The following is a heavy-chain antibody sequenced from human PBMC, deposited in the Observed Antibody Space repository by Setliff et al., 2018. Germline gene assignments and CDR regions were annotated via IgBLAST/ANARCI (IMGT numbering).Heavy chain of an antibody. Sequence: PGGSLSLSCAASGFTFSIYSMSWVRQAPGKGLEWVALISATGGATYYADSVKGRFTIFRDNSKNSLYLQMNDLRAEDTAVYYCAKDLASWSPDRWGLGTLVTVSS. J-gene: IGHJ4*02. CDR2: ISATGGAT. CDR3: AKDLASWSPDR. D-gene: IGHD3-3*01. V-gene: IGHV3-23*01. CDR1: GFTFSIYS.